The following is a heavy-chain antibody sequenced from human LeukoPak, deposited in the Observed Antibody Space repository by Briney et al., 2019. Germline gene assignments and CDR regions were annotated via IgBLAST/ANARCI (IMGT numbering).Heavy chain of an antibody. Sequence: ASVRVSSKTSRYTFTIYYMNWVGQAPGEGGEWMGIINPSGCSTSYAQKFQCRVTMTTDTSTSTVFMELNSLTSEDTSLHYCARDRSPSAKYFNYWGQASLFTV. V-gene: IGHV1-46*01. D-gene: IGHD2-15*01. CDR1: RYTFTIYY. CDR3: ARDRSPSAKYFNY. CDR2: INPSGCST. J-gene: IGHJ4*02.